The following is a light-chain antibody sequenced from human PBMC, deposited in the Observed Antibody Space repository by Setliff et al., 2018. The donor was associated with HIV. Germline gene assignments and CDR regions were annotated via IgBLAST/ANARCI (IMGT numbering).Light chain of an antibody. CDR3: CSYAGSYVV. CDR1: SSDVGNSNY. CDR2: DVT. V-gene: IGLV2-11*01. J-gene: IGLJ2*01. Sequence: QSALTQPRAVSGSPGQSVTFSCTGSSSDVGNSNYVSWYQQHPGKAPKVLIYDVTKRPSGVPDRFSGSKSGNTASLTISGLQAEDEADYYCCSYAGSYVVFGGGTKATVL.